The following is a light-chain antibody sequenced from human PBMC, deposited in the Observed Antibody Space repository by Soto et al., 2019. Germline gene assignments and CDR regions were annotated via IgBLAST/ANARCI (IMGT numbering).Light chain of an antibody. CDR3: CSCTRSNTYD. CDR2: DVT. CDR1: SSDVGGYTY. Sequence: QSALTQPASVSGSPGQSITISCTGTSSDVGGYTYVSWYQQHPGKAPKLMIYDVTYRPSGVSSRFSGSKSGNTASLTISGLQADDVADYSSCSCTRSNTYDFRTGNKVTV. V-gene: IGLV2-14*01. J-gene: IGLJ1*01.